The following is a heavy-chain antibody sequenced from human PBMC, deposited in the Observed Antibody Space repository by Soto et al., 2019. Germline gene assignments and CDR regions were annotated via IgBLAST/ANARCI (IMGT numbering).Heavy chain of an antibody. CDR1: GGTFSRHA. D-gene: IGHD3-22*01. V-gene: IGHV1-69*01. CDR3: ARGWGYDSNDYYYAY. J-gene: IGHJ4*02. Sequence: QVQLVQSGAEVRKPGSSVKVSCKASGGTFSRHAISWVRQAPGQGLEWMGGIIPIFGTANHAQKFQGRVTINEDESTSTVYMELSSLRSEDTAMYYCARGWGYDSNDYYYAYWGQGTLVIVSS. CDR2: IIPIFGTA.